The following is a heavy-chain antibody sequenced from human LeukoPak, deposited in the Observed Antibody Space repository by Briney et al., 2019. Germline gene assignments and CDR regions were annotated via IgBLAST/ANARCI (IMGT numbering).Heavy chain of an antibody. V-gene: IGHV3-23*01. CDR3: AKVLSPWGYSSSEPYDY. CDR2: ISGSGGST. D-gene: IGHD6-6*01. Sequence: GGSLRLSCAASGFTFSSYAMSWVRQAPGKGLEWASAISGSGGSTYYADSVKGRFTISRDNSKNTLYLQMNSLRAEDTAVYYCAKVLSPWGYSSSEPYDYWGQGTLVTVSS. J-gene: IGHJ4*02. CDR1: GFTFSSYA.